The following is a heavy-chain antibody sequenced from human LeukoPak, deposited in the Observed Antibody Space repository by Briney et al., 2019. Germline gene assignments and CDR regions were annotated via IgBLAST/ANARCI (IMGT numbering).Heavy chain of an antibody. V-gene: IGHV1-2*02. CDR2: INPNSGGT. CDR1: GYTFTGYY. Sequence: ASVKVSCKASGYTFTGYYMHWVRQALGQGLEWMGWINPNSGGTNYAQKFQGRVTMTRDTSISTAYMELSRLRSDDTAVYYCAREVSYDSSGYYYWGQGTLVTVSS. J-gene: IGHJ4*02. CDR3: AREVSYDSSGYYY. D-gene: IGHD3-22*01.